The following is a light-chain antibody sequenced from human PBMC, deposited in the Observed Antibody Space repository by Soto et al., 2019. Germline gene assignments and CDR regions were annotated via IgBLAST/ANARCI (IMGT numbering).Light chain of an antibody. CDR3: QQYYDYPRT. Sequence: AIRMTQSPSSFSASTGDRVTFTCRASQGISSYLAWYQQKPGKAPQLLIYAASTLQSGVPSRFSGSGSGTNFTLTISCLQSEDFATYYCQQYYDYPRTFGQGTKVEIK. V-gene: IGKV1-8*01. CDR2: AAS. J-gene: IGKJ1*01. CDR1: QGISSY.